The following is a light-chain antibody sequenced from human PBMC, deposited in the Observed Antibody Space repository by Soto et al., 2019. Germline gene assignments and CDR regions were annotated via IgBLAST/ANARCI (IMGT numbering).Light chain of an antibody. J-gene: IGKJ1*01. Sequence: DIQMTQSPSSLSASVGDRVAITCQASQDITNCLNWYHQKPGKAPKLLIYDASNLETGVPSRFSGSGSGTEFTLTISSLQPEDFATYYCQQLNSYPPTFGQGTKVDIK. V-gene: IGKV1-33*01. CDR1: QDITNC. CDR3: QQLNSYPPT. CDR2: DAS.